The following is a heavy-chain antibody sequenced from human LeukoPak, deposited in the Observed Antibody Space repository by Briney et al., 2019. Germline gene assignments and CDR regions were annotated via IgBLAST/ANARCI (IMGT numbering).Heavy chain of an antibody. D-gene: IGHD1-1*01. CDR1: GFTFSSYS. J-gene: IGHJ4*02. V-gene: IGHV3-48*04. CDR3: ARDRGTSCFDY. Sequence: PGGSLRLSCAASGFTFSSYSMNWVRQAPGKGLEWVSYISSSSSTIYYADSVKGRFTISRDNAKNSLYLQMNSLRAEDTAVYYCARDRGTSCFDYWGQGTLVTVSS. CDR2: ISSSSSTI.